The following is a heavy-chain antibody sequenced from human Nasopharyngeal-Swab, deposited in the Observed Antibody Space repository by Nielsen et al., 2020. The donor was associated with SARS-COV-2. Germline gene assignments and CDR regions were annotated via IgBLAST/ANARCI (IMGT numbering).Heavy chain of an antibody. Sequence: VRQAPGKGLEWVGRIKSKTDGGTTDYAAPVKGRFTISRDDSKNTLYLQMNSLKTEDTAVYYCTTDRYSSGWRGKTYYFDYWGQGTLVTVSS. J-gene: IGHJ4*02. CDR2: IKSKTDGGTT. V-gene: IGHV3-15*01. D-gene: IGHD6-19*01. CDR3: TTDRYSSGWRGKTYYFDY.